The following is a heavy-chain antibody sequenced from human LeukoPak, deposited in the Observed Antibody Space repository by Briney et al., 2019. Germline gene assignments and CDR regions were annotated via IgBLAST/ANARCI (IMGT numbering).Heavy chain of an antibody. CDR2: ISWNSGSI. Sequence: PGGSLRLSCAASGFTFDDYAMHWVRQAPGKGLEWVSGISWNSGSIGYADSVKGRFTISRDNAKNTLYLQMNSLRAEDTAIYYCARVDSGLDYWGHGTLVTVSS. CDR1: GFTFDDYA. CDR3: ARVDSGLDY. J-gene: IGHJ4*01. V-gene: IGHV3-9*01. D-gene: IGHD3-10*01.